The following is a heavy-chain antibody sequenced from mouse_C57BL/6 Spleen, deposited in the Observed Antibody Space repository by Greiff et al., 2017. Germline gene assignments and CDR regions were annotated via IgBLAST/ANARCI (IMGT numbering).Heavy chain of an antibody. CDR2: INPNNGGT. D-gene: IGHD3-1*01. CDR1: GYTFTDYY. V-gene: IGHV1-26*01. J-gene: IGHJ2*01. Sequence: VQLQQSGPELVKPGASVKISCKASGYTFTDYYMNWVKQSHGKSLEWIGDINPNNGGTSYNQKFKGKATLTVDTSSSTAYMELRSLTSEDSAVYYCARSGTGFDYWGQGTTLTVSS. CDR3: ARSGTGFDY.